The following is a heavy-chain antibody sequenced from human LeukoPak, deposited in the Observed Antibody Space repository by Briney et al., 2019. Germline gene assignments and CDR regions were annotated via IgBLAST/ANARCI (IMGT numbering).Heavy chain of an antibody. CDR1: GGSISDYY. CDR3: ARTPYGSTSYSGYDYYYYGMDV. D-gene: IGHD5-12*01. CDR2: IYYSGST. J-gene: IGHJ6*02. V-gene: IGHV4-59*01. Sequence: PSETLSLTCTVSGGSISDYYWSWIRQPPGKGPEWIGYIYYSGSTKYNPSLNSRVTISVDTSKNQFSLKLSSVTAADTAIYYCARTPYGSTSYSGYDYYYYGMDVWGQGTTVTVSS.